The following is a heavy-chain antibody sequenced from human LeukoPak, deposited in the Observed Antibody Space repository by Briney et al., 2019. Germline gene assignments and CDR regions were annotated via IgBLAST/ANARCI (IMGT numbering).Heavy chain of an antibody. CDR1: GFTFDDYA. J-gene: IGHJ4*02. D-gene: IGHD4-23*01. V-gene: IGHV3-23*01. CDR3: AKSCGGNSCFDY. CDR2: ISGSGGST. Sequence: GRSLRLSCAASGFTFDDYAMHWVRQAPGKGLEWVSAISGSGGSTYYADSVKGRFTISRDNSKNTLYLQMNSLRAEDTAVYYCAKSCGGNSCFDYWGQGTLVTVSS.